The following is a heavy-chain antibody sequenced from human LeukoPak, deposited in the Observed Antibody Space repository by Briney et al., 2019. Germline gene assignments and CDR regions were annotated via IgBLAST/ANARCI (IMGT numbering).Heavy chain of an antibody. V-gene: IGHV3-7*03. CDR3: ARDGFGTGSN. Sequence: GSLRLSCAASGLTFSNYWMDWVRQAPGKGLEWVANIKQDGSEKNYVDSVKGRFIISRDNAKNSLYLQMNTLRADDTAVYYCARDGFGTGSNWGQGTLVIVSS. CDR1: GLTFSNYW. J-gene: IGHJ4*02. CDR2: IKQDGSEK. D-gene: IGHD3-16*01.